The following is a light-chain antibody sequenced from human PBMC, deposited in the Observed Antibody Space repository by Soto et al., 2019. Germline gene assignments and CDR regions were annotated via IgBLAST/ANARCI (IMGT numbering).Light chain of an antibody. V-gene: IGKV1-5*01. J-gene: IGKJ2*01. CDR3: QQYKIYPYT. CDR1: QSINGR. Sequence: DIQMTQSPSTLSASIGDRVTITCRASQSINGRLAWYQQKPGRPPKLLIYDVSILESGVPSRFSGSGSGTDFTLTISSLRPDDFATFYCQQYKIYPYTFGQGTGLDIQ. CDR2: DVS.